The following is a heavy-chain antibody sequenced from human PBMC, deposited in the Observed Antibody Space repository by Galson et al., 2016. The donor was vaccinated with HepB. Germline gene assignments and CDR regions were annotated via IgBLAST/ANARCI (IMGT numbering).Heavy chain of an antibody. V-gene: IGHV3-33*01. CDR3: VRDGAGSVIVSVVWTFDY. CDR2: IWFDGSNK. CDR1: YG. Sequence: YGMHWVRQAPGKGLEWVAVIWFDGSNKYYADSVKGRFTISRDNSKNTLYLQMNSLRAEDTAVYYCVRDGAGSVIVSVVWTFDYWGQGALVTVSS. J-gene: IGHJ4*02. D-gene: IGHD2/OR15-2a*01.